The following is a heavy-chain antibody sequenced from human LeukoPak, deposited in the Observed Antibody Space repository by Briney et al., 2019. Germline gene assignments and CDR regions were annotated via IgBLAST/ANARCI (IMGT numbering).Heavy chain of an antibody. Sequence: GGSLRLSCAASGFTFSSYAMHWVRQAPGKGLEWVAVISYDGSNKYYADSVKGRFTISRDNSKNTLYQQMHSLRAEDTAVYYCASSNWGAWYWGQGTLVTVSS. J-gene: IGHJ4*02. V-gene: IGHV3-30-3*01. CDR1: GFTFSSYA. CDR3: ASSNWGAWY. D-gene: IGHD7-27*01. CDR2: ISYDGSNK.